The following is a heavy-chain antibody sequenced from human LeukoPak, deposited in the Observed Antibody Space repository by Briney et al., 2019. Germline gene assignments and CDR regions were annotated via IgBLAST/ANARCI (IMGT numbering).Heavy chain of an antibody. CDR3: ARGPLQLWAGPPDY. D-gene: IGHD5-18*01. V-gene: IGHV1-8*01. CDR1: GYTFTSYD. CDR2: MNPNSGNT. Sequence: ASVKVSCKASGYTFTSYDINWVRQATGQGLEWMGWMNPNSGNTGYAQKFQGRVTMTRNTSISTAYMELSSLRSEDTAVYYCARGPLQLWAGPPDYWGQGTLVTVSS. J-gene: IGHJ4*02.